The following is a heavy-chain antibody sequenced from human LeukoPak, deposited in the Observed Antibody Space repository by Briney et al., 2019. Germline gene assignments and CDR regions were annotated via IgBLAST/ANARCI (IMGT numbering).Heavy chain of an antibody. D-gene: IGHD2-21*02. Sequence: ASGKVSCKPSGYTFTNYFMHWVRQAPGQGFEWMGIINPRGGSTGYAQKFQGRITMTTDMSTRTVYMELSSLESEDTAVYYCARRDCVGDCYSNWFDPWGRGTLVTVSS. CDR3: ARRDCVGDCYSNWFDP. J-gene: IGHJ5*02. V-gene: IGHV1-46*01. CDR2: INPRGGST. CDR1: GYTFTNYF.